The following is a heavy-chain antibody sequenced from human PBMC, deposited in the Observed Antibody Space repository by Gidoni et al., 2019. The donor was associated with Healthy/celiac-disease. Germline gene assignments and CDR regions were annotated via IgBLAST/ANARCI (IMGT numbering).Heavy chain of an antibody. CDR2: ISSSSSTI. CDR3: ARAVAATMPDY. D-gene: IGHD5-12*01. V-gene: IGHV3-48*01. J-gene: IGHJ4*02. CDR1: GFTFSSYR. Sequence: EVQLVEYGGGFVQPGGSLRLSGAASGFTFSSYRMNWFRQAPGKGLEWVSYISSSSSTIYYADSVKGRFTISRDNAKNSLYLQMNSLRAEDTAVYYCARAVAATMPDYWGQGTLVTVSS.